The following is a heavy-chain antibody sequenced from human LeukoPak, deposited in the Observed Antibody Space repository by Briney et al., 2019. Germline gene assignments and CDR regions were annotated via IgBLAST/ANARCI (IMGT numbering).Heavy chain of an antibody. D-gene: IGHD1-7*01. CDR3: ARWDNWNYETDSYYSYMDV. Sequence: ASVRVSYKASGYTFTVYYMHWVRQAPGQGREGMGWINPNRGGTNYAQKFQGRVTMTRDTSIRTAYMELSRLRSDDTAVYYCARWDNWNYETDSYYSYMDVWGKGTTVTASS. CDR1: GYTFTVYY. J-gene: IGHJ6*03. CDR2: INPNRGGT. V-gene: IGHV1-2*02.